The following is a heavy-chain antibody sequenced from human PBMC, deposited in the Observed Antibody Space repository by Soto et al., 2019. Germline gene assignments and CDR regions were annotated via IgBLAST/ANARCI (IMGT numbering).Heavy chain of an antibody. J-gene: IGHJ6*02. V-gene: IGHV3-9*01. CDR3: ARDIDFFWNCYISHGMDD. Sequence: EVQLVESGGGLVQPGRSLRLSCAASGFTFDDYAMHWVRQAPGKGLEWVSGISWSSGSIGYADSVKGRFTISRDNAKNYLYLKMNSLSDEDTALYYCARDIDFFWNCYISHGMDDWGQGTTVTVSS. CDR2: ISWSSGSI. CDR1: GFTFDDYA. D-gene: IGHD3-3*01.